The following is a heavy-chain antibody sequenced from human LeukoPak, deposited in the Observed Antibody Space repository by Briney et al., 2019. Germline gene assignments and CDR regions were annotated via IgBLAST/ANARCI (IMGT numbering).Heavy chain of an antibody. CDR1: GFTFSTYA. V-gene: IGHV3-23*01. J-gene: IGHJ4*02. D-gene: IGHD5-18*01. CDR2: ISGRGNNT. CDR3: VRVGYSYGYGDWNHFDY. Sequence: GGSLRLSCAASGFTFSTYAMSWVRQAPGKGLEWVSSISGRGNNTYYADSVKGRFTISRDNSKNTLHLQMNSLRAEYTAVYFCVRVGYSYGYGDWNHFDYWGQGTLVTVSS.